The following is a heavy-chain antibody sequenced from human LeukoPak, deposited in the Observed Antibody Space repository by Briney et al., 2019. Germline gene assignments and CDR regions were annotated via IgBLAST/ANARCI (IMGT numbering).Heavy chain of an antibody. D-gene: IGHD3-22*01. CDR1: GFTFSSYG. V-gene: IGHV3-48*01. CDR2: ISPSSTRI. CDR3: AKAGHYYDTSGYYLVD. Sequence: GGSLRLSCAASGFTFSSYGMNWVRQAPGKGLEWVSYISPSSTRIDYAASVRGRFTISRDNSKNTLYLQMNGLRAEDTAVYYCAKAGHYYDTSGYYLVDWGQGTLVTVS. J-gene: IGHJ4*02.